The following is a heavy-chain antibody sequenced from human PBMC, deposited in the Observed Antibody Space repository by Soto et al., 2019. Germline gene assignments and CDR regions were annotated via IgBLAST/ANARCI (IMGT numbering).Heavy chain of an antibody. J-gene: IGHJ4*02. CDR2: ISSRGGYT. Sequence: PGGSLRLSCAASGFTFSDYYMSWIRQAPGKGLEWVSYISSRGGYTNYADSVKGRFTISRDNSKNTLYLQMNSLRAEDTAVYYYAKEVRATGFGYWGQGTLVTVSS. CDR3: AKEVRATGFGY. V-gene: IGHV3-11*03. CDR1: GFTFSDYY. D-gene: IGHD3-10*01.